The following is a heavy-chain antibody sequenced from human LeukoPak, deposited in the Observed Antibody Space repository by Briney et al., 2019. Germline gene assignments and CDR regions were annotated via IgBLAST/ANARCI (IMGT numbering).Heavy chain of an antibody. V-gene: IGHV3-7*03. Sequence: GGSLRLSCAASGLSLSTYWMSWVRQAPGKGLEWVANINQDGSEKYYVDSVKGRFTVSRDNAKNSLYLLMNSLRAEDTAVYYCAKHPAGYRYGYYYGMDVWGQGTTVIVSS. J-gene: IGHJ6*02. D-gene: IGHD5-18*01. CDR1: GLSLSTYW. CDR3: AKHPAGYRYGYYYGMDV. CDR2: INQDGSEK.